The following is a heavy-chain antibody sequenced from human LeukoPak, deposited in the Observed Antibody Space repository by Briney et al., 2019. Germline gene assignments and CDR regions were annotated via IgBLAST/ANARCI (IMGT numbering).Heavy chain of an antibody. Sequence: PSETLSLTCTVSGGSVDTIDYYWSWIRQPPGKGLEWIGYMYHTGSSIYSPSLKSRLTISVDTSKNQFTLNLSSMTAADTAVYYCARVGGANYYYYGMDVWGQGTTVTVSS. CDR3: ARVGGANYYYYGMDV. V-gene: IGHV4-61*08. CDR1: GGSVDTIDYY. D-gene: IGHD4-23*01. J-gene: IGHJ6*02. CDR2: MYHTGSS.